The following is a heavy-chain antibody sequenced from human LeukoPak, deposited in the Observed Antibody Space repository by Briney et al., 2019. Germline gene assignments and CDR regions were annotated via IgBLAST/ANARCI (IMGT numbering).Heavy chain of an antibody. D-gene: IGHD3-22*01. CDR3: AHSSGYSFDFGY. J-gene: IGHJ4*02. CDR2: ISWSSGSI. CDR1: GFTFDDYA. V-gene: IGHV3-9*01. Sequence: GGSLRLSCAASGFTFDDYAMHWVRQAPGKGLEWVSGISWSSGSIGYADSVKGRFTISRDNAKNSLYLQMNSLRAEDTALYYCAHSSGYSFDFGYWGQGTLVTVSS.